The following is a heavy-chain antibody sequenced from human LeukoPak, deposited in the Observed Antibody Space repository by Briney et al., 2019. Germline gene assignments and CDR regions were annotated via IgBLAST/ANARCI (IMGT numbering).Heavy chain of an antibody. CDR2: ISYDGSNK. CDR1: GFTFSSYA. CDR3: ARDGIGELLGPYDY. Sequence: PGRSLRLSCAASGFTFSSYAMHWVRQDPGKGLEWVAVISYDGSNKYYADSVKGRFTISRDNSKNTLYLQMNSLRAEDTAVYYCARDGIGELLGPYDYWGQGTLVTVSS. D-gene: IGHD3-10*01. V-gene: IGHV3-30*04. J-gene: IGHJ4*02.